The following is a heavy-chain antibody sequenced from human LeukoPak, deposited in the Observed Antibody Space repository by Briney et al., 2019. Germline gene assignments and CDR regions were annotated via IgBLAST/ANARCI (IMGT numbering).Heavy chain of an antibody. CDR3: AKGRIGDILTGYYLDY. D-gene: IGHD3-9*01. Sequence: PGGSLRLSCAASGFTFSSYSMNWVRQAPGKGLEWVSSISSSSSYIYYADSVKGRFTISRDNAKNTLYLQMNSLRAEDTAVYYRAKGRIGDILTGYYLDYWGQGTLVTVSS. J-gene: IGHJ4*02. CDR2: ISSSSSYI. CDR1: GFTFSSYS. V-gene: IGHV3-21*04.